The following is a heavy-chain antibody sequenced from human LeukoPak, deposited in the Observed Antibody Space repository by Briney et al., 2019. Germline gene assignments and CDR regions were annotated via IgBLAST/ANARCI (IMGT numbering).Heavy chain of an antibody. D-gene: IGHD5-24*01. CDR1: GGTFSSYA. Sequence: SVKVSCKASGGTFSSYAISWVRQAPGQGLEWMGGIIPIFGTANYTQKFQGRVTITADESTSTAYMELSSLRSEDTAVYYCARGVMATITFDNWFDPWGQGTLVTVSS. CDR3: ARGVMATITFDNWFDP. V-gene: IGHV1-69*01. CDR2: IIPIFGTA. J-gene: IGHJ5*02.